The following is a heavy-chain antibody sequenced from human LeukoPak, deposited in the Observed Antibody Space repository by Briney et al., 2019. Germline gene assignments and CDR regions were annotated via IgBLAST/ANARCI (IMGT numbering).Heavy chain of an antibody. J-gene: IGHJ5*02. CDR3: ARLDSMNPYYNWFDP. Sequence: PSETLSLTCTVSGYSISSGYYWDWIRQPPGQGLEWIGSIYHSGNTYYNPSLKSRVTISVDTSKNQFSLKLSSVTAEDTAVYYCARLDSMNPYYNWFDPWGQGTLVTVSS. CDR1: GYSISSGYY. V-gene: IGHV4-38-2*02. D-gene: IGHD1-26*01. CDR2: IYHSGNT.